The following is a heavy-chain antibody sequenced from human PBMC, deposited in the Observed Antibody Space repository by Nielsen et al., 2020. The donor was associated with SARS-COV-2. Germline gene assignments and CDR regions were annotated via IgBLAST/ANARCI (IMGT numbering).Heavy chain of an antibody. J-gene: IGHJ4*02. Sequence: GGSLRLSCAGSGFTFSGYYMNWVRQAPGKGLMWVARINSDGSRSAYADAVKGRFIMSRDNARDTLSLQMNSLSVEDTAVYYCVRVRDDGHYYDTGPFDDWGQGALVTVSS. CDR1: GFTFSGYY. V-gene: IGHV3-74*01. D-gene: IGHD3-22*01. CDR2: INSDGSRS. CDR3: VRVRDDGHYYDTGPFDD.